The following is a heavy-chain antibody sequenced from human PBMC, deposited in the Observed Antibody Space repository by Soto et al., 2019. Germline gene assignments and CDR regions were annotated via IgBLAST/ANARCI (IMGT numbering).Heavy chain of an antibody. CDR2: MNPNSGNT. D-gene: IGHD3-3*01. CDR3: ARAKRSRGTAKISGVVMITPPRSSDYGMDV. J-gene: IGHJ6*02. Sequence: ASVKVSCKASGYTFTSYDINWVREATGQGLEWMGWMNPNSGNTGYAQKFQGRVTMTRNTSISTAYMELSSLRSEDTAVYYCARAKRSRGTAKISGVVMITPPRSSDYGMDVWAQGTRV. CDR1: GYTFTSYD. V-gene: IGHV1-8*01.